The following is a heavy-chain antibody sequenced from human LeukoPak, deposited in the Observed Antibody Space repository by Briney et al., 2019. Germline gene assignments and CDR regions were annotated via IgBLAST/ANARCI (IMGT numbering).Heavy chain of an antibody. Sequence: GGSLRLSCAASGFTFSRNAMIWVRQAPGKGLEWVSAISGSGSDTYYADSVKGRFTIFRDNSKNTVYLRMNGLRAEDTAVYYCAKDPWGSRGYFDYWGQGTLVTVSS. D-gene: IGHD7-27*01. CDR3: AKDPWGSRGYFDY. V-gene: IGHV3-23*01. CDR2: ISGSGSDT. J-gene: IGHJ4*02. CDR1: GFTFSRNA.